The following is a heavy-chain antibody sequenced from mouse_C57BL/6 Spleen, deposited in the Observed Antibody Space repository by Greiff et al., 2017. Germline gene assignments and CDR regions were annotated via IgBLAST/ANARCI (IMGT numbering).Heavy chain of an antibody. CDR2: INYDGSST. CDR3: AREDGYYGAY. CDR1: GFTFSDYY. J-gene: IGHJ3*01. V-gene: IGHV5-16*01. D-gene: IGHD2-3*01. Sequence: EVKLVESEGGLVQPGSSMKLSCTASGFTFSDYYMAWVRQVPEKGLEWVANINYDGSSTYYLDSLKSRFIISRDNAKNILYLQMSSLKSEDTATYYCAREDGYYGAYWGQGTLVTVSA.